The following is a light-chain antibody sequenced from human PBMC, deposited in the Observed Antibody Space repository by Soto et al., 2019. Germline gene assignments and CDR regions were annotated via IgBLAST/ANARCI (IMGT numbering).Light chain of an antibody. CDR2: DVS. CDR1: SSDVGAYDF. Sequence: QSALTQPRSGSGSPGQSVTISCTGTSSDVGAYDFVSWYQHNPGKAPKLMIFDVSARPSGVPHRFSGSKSANTASLTISGLQAEDEADYYCCSYAGTYSPLFGGGTKLTVL. V-gene: IGLV2-11*01. J-gene: IGLJ2*01. CDR3: CSYAGTYSPL.